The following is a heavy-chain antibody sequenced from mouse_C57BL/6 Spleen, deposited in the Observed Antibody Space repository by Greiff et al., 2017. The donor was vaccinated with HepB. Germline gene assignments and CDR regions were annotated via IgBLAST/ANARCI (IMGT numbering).Heavy chain of an antibody. V-gene: IGHV1-64*01. CDR2: IHPNSGST. Sequence: QVQLKQPGAELVKPGASVKLSCKASGYTFTSYWMHWVKQRPGQGLEWIGMIHPNSGSTNYNEKFKSKATLTVDKSSSTAYMQLSSLTSEDSAVYYCARSEYGSGDYWGQGTTLTVSS. D-gene: IGHD1-1*01. CDR1: GYTFTSYW. CDR3: ARSEYGSGDY. J-gene: IGHJ2*01.